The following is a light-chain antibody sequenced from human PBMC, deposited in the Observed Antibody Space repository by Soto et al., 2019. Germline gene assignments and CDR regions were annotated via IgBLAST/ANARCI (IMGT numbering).Light chain of an antibody. CDR2: EAT. V-gene: IGKV1-12*01. J-gene: IGKJ5*01. CDR1: QGLKF. CDR3: QQANSFPIT. Sequence: DIQMTQSPSSVSASVGETVTITCRASQGLKFLAWYQQKPGKAPRLLIYEATNLQSGVPPRFSGSGSGTDFNLTISSLQPEDFATYFCQQANSFPITFGQGTRLEIK.